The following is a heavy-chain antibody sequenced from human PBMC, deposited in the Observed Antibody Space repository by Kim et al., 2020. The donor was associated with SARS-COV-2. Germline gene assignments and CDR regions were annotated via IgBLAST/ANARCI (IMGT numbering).Heavy chain of an antibody. V-gene: IGHV3-30*02. CDR2: KK. D-gene: IGHD2-8*01. Sequence: KKSYADSVKSRFTITRDNSKGTLYLQMSSLRPEDTAVYYCATDQTKTDSDYWGQGVLVTVST. J-gene: IGHJ4*02. CDR3: ATDQTKTDSDY.